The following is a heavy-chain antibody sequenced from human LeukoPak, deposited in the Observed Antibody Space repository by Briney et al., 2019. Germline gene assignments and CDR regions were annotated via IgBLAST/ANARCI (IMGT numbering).Heavy chain of an antibody. D-gene: IGHD6-13*01. CDR1: GFTFSSYW. J-gene: IGHJ4*02. V-gene: IGHV3-7*04. CDR2: IKQDGSDK. Sequence: PGGSLRLSCVASGFTFSSYWMSWVRQAPGKGLEWVANIKQDGSDKYYVDSVRGRFTISRNNAKNSLYLQMNSLRDEDTAVYYCARGGYSSSYIAYWGQGTLVTVSS. CDR3: ARGGYSSSYIAY.